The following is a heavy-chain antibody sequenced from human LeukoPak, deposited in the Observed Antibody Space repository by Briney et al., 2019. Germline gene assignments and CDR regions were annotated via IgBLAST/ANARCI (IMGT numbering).Heavy chain of an antibody. CDR1: GFSFDDYA. D-gene: IGHD3-10*01. J-gene: IGHJ4*02. CDR2: INGNNVGT. Sequence: GGSLRHSCAASGFSFDDYAMHWVRQTPGKGLEWVSLINGNNVGTSYADSVKGRFTISRDNSKNSLYLQMNSLRTEDTALYYCAKEARDLSLDYWGQGTLVTVST. CDR3: AKEARDLSLDY. V-gene: IGHV3-43*02.